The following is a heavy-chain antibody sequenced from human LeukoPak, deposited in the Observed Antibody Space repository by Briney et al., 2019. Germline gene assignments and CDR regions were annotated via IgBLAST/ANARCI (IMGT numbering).Heavy chain of an antibody. V-gene: IGHV3-23*01. CDR2: ISGSGGST. CDR3: ANQRIAVAGTFDY. CDR1: GFTFSSYA. D-gene: IGHD6-19*01. J-gene: IGHJ4*02. Sequence: HPGGSLRLSCAASGFTFSSYAMSWVRQAPGKGLEWVSAISGSGGSTYYADSVKGRFTISRDNSKNTLYLQMNSLRAEDTAVYYCANQRIAVAGTFDYWGQGTLVTVSS.